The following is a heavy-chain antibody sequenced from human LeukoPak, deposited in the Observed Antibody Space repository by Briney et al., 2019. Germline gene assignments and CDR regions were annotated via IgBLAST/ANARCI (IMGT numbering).Heavy chain of an antibody. V-gene: IGHV4-59*12. J-gene: IGHJ6*03. D-gene: IGHD6-19*01. CDR1: GGSISSYY. Sequence: PSETLSLTCTVSGGSISSYYWSWIRQPPGKGLEWIGYIYHSGSTYYNPSLKSRVTISVDRSKNQFSLKLSSVTAADTAVYYCARAGRDSSGWYHYYYYMDVWGKGTTVTVSS. CDR2: IYHSGST. CDR3: ARAGRDSSGWYHYYYYMDV.